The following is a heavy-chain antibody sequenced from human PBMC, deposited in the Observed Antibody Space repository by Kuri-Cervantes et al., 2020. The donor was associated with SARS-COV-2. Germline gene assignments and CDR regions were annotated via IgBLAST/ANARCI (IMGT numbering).Heavy chain of an antibody. Sequence: GESLKISCVASGFTFSDYGMHWVRQAPGKGLEWVALISYHGNNTYHADSVKGRFTISRDNAKNSLYLQMNSLRAEDTAVYYCAKIAHVVVIAGAFDLWGQGTMVTVSS. J-gene: IGHJ3*01. CDR1: GFTFSDYG. V-gene: IGHV3-30*18. CDR3: AKIAHVVVIAGAFDL. CDR2: ISYHGNNT. D-gene: IGHD2-21*01.